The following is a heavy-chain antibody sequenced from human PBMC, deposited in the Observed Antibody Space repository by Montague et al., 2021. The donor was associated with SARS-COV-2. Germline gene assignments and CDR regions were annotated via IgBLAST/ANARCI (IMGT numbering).Heavy chain of an antibody. CDR3: GRAKSGRGLYNFYYAMDV. CDR2: LRNKAYGETI. V-gene: IGHV3-49*04. D-gene: IGHD1-1*01. CDR1: GFSFEDYA. J-gene: IGHJ6*02. Sequence: SLRLSCATSGFSFEDYAMIWVRQAPGKGLEWVAFLRNKAYGETIEYAASLKDRFIGSRDDSKATAYLQMTSLITEDTAVYYCGRAKSGRGLYNFYYAMDVWGQGTKVTVSS.